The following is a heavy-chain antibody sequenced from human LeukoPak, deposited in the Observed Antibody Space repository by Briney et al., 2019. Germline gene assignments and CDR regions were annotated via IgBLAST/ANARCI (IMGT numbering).Heavy chain of an antibody. J-gene: IGHJ4*02. CDR2: IYYSGST. V-gene: IGHV4-30-4*01. CDR3: ARVSRDGYNSIFGY. D-gene: IGHD5-24*01. Sequence: SKTLSLTCTVSGGSISSGDYYWSWIRQPPGKCLEWIGYIYYSGSTYYNPSLKSRVTISVDTSKNQFSLKLSSVTAADTAVYYCARVSRDGYNSIFGYWGQGTLVTVSS. CDR1: GGSISSGDYY.